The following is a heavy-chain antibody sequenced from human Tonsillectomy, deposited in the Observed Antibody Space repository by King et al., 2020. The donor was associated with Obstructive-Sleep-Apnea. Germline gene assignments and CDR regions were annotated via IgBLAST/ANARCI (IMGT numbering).Heavy chain of an antibody. V-gene: IGHV4-30-4*01. CDR2: IYYSGST. Sequence: QLQESGPGLVKPSQTLSLTCTVSGGSISSGDYYWSWIRQPPGNGLEWIGYIYYSGSTSYNPSLKSRVTISVDTSKNQFSLKLSSATAADTAVYYCARGVVVTATSFDYWGQGTLVTVSS. CDR1: GGSISSGDYY. J-gene: IGHJ4*02. D-gene: IGHD2-21*02. CDR3: ARGVVVTATSFDY.